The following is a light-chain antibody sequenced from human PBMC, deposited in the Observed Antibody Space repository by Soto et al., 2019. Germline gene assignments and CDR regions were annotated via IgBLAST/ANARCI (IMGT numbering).Light chain of an antibody. V-gene: IGKV1-39*01. J-gene: IGKJ2*01. Sequence: IQMTQSPSSLSASVGDRVTITCRAIQRITTYLNWYQQKPGEAPKLLISTSGTLQRGVPSRFSGSGSGTDFTLTITALRPEDFATYFCQQTYSTPYTFGQGTKLEIK. CDR1: QRITTY. CDR2: TSG. CDR3: QQTYSTPYT.